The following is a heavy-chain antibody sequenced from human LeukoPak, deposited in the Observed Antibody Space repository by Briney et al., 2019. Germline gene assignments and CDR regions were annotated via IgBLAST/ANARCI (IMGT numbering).Heavy chain of an antibody. Sequence: SETLSLTCSVSGGSISSSTYYWGWIRQPPGKGLEWIGSIYYSGSVNYNPSLKTRVTISVDTSKNQFSLKLTSVTAADTAVYYCARYGSGSYSDDHFQHWGQGTLVTVSS. D-gene: IGHD3-10*01. CDR1: GGSISSSTYY. V-gene: IGHV4-39*07. CDR3: ARYGSGSYSDDHFQH. CDR2: IYYSGSV. J-gene: IGHJ1*01.